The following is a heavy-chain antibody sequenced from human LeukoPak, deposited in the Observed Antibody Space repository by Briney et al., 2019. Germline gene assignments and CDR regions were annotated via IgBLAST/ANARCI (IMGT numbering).Heavy chain of an antibody. V-gene: IGHV3-30*02. D-gene: IGHD3-10*02. CDR3: AELGITMIGGV. Sequence: GGSLRLSCAASGFTFTNYAMHWVRQAPGKGLEWVAFIRYDGSTIYYADSVKGRFTLSRDNSKNTLYLQMNSLRAEDTAVYYCAELGITMIGGVWGKGTTVTISS. J-gene: IGHJ6*04. CDR2: IRYDGSTI. CDR1: GFTFTNYA.